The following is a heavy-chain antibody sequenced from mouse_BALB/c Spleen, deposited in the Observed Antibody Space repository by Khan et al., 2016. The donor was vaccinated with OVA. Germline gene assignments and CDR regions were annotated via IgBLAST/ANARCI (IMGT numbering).Heavy chain of an antibody. J-gene: IGHJ2*01. Sequence: EVKLEESGPGLVKPSQSLSLTCTVTGYSITSGYAWNWIRQFPGNKLEWMGYISYSGVTSYTPSLKSRISITRDTSKNQFFLQLTSVTTEDTATYYCARGNYYGYYFDYWAKAPLSQSPQ. CDR1: GYSITSGYA. CDR2: ISYSGVT. V-gene: IGHV3-2*02. CDR3: ARGNYYGYYFDY. D-gene: IGHD1-1*01.